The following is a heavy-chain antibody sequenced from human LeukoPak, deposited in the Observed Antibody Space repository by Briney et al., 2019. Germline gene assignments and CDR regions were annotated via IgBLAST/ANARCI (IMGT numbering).Heavy chain of an antibody. CDR2: ISAYNGNT. Sequence: ASVKASCKASGYTFTSYGISWVRQAPGQGLEWMGWISAYNGNTNYAQKLQGRVTMTTDTSTSTAYMELRSLRSDDTAVYYCAREDRHMNWFDPWGQGTLVTVSS. CDR1: GYTFTSYG. V-gene: IGHV1-18*01. J-gene: IGHJ5*02. CDR3: AREDRHMNWFDP.